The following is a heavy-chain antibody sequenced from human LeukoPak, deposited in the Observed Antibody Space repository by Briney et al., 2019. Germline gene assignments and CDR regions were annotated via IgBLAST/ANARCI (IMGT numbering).Heavy chain of an antibody. CDR2: IIPILGIA. Sequence: ASVTVSFKASGGTFSSYTISWVRQAPGQGLEWMGRIIPILGIANYAQKFQGRVTITADKSTSTAYMELSSLRSEDTAVYYCARGYGDYGMDVWGQGTTVTVSS. CDR1: GGTFSSYT. CDR3: ARGYGDYGMDV. D-gene: IGHD5-12*01. J-gene: IGHJ6*02. V-gene: IGHV1-69*02.